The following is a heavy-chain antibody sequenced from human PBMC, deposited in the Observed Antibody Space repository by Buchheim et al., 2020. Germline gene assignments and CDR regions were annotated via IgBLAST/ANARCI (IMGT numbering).Heavy chain of an antibody. D-gene: IGHD3-22*01. CDR1: GFTFSSYA. CDR2: ISYDGSNK. CDR3: AIPRSPYDSSDHEYFQH. Sequence: QVQLVESGGGVVQPGRSLRLSCAASGFTFSSYAMHWVRQAPGKGLEWVAVISYDGSNKYYADSVKGRFTISRDNSKNTLYLQMNSLRAEDTAVYYCAIPRSPYDSSDHEYFQHWGQGTL. J-gene: IGHJ1*01. V-gene: IGHV3-30-3*01.